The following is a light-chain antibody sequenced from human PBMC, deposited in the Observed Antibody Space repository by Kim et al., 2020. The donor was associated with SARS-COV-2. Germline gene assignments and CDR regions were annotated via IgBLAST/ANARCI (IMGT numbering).Light chain of an antibody. CDR3: SFRDNSRNLVL. V-gene: IGLV3-19*01. Sequence: ALGQTAKITCQGDSLRSNYATWYQQKPGQAPVLVSYGRNRRPTGIPDRFSGSSSGSTASLTITGAQAGDEADYFCSFRDNSRNLVLFGGGTQLIVL. J-gene: IGLJ2*01. CDR1: SLRSNY. CDR2: GRN.